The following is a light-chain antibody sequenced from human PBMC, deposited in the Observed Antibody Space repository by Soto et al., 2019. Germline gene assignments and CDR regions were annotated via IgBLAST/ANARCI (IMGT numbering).Light chain of an antibody. J-gene: IGKJ4*01. CDR3: QQYHNYIT. CDR2: DASN. V-gene: IGKV1-5*01. Sequence: DIQVTQSPSTLSASLGDRVTITCRASQIISNSLAWYQQKPGRAPKLLIYDASNSMVGGLESRFSGSGSGTEFTLTISDLQPDDFASYYCQQYHNYITVGGGTRVDVK. CDR1: QIISNS.